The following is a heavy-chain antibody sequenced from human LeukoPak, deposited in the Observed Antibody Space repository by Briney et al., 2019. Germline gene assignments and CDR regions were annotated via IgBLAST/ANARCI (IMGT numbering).Heavy chain of an antibody. CDR3: ARGNYYDSSGTLDY. V-gene: IGHV1-2*02. CDR1: GYTFTGYY. Sequence: ASVKVSCKASGYTFTGYYMHWVRQAPGQGLEWMGWINPNSGGTNYAQKFQGRVTMTRDTSISTAYMELSRLRSDDTAVYYCARGNYYDSSGTLDYWGKGILVTVSS. CDR2: INPNSGGT. J-gene: IGHJ4*02. D-gene: IGHD3-22*01.